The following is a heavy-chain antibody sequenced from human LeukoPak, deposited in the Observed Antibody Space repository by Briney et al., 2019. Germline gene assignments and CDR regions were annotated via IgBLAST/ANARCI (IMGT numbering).Heavy chain of an antibody. Sequence: ASVKVSCKASGYTFTSYDINWVRQATGQGLEWMGWMNPNSGNTGYAQKFQGRVTMTRSTSISTAYMELSSLRSEDTAVYYCARSRRLEGLYDYWGQGTLVTVSS. V-gene: IGHV1-8*01. D-gene: IGHD1-1*01. CDR1: GYTFTSYD. CDR3: ARSRRLEGLYDY. CDR2: MNPNSGNT. J-gene: IGHJ4*02.